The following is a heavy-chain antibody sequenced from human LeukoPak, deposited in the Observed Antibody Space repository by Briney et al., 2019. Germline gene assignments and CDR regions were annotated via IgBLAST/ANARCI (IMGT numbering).Heavy chain of an antibody. V-gene: IGHV3-30*03. CDR2: ISYDGSNK. J-gene: IGHJ3*02. D-gene: IGHD5-24*01. CDR1: GFTFSSYG. Sequence: GGSLRLSCAASGFTFSSYGMHWVRQAPGKGREWVAVISYDGSNKYYADSVKGRFTISRDNSKNTLYLQMNSLRAEDTAVYYCATCLEMATAFDIWGQGTMVTVSS. CDR3: ATCLEMATAFDI.